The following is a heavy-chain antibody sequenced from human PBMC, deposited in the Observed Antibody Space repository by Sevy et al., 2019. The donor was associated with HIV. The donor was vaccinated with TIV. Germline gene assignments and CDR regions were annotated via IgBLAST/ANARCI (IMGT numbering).Heavy chain of an antibody. CDR3: ARDQRGYDVYYYYYIDV. CDR1: GGTFSSYA. D-gene: IGHD5-12*01. J-gene: IGHJ6*03. CDR2: IIPILGIA. V-gene: IGHV1-69*10. Sequence: ASVKVSCKASGGTFSSYAISWVRQAPGQGLEWMGGIIPILGIANYAQKFQGRVTITADKSTSTAYMELSSLRSEDTAVYYCARDQRGYDVYYYYYIDVWGKGTTVTVSS.